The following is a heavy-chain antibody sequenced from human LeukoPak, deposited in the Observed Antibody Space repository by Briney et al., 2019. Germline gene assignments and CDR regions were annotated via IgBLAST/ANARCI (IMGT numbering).Heavy chain of an antibody. CDR3: ARGIGPTVTTLPFDY. CDR1: GFTFSSYP. CDR2: ISYDGNNK. J-gene: IGHJ4*02. D-gene: IGHD4-17*01. Sequence: PGGSLRLSCAASGFTFSSYPMHWVRQAPGKGLEWVAVISYDGNNKFYADSVKGRFTISRDNSQNTLFLQMNSLTTEDTAVYYCARGIGPTVTTLPFDYWGQGTLVTVSS. V-gene: IGHV3-30*04.